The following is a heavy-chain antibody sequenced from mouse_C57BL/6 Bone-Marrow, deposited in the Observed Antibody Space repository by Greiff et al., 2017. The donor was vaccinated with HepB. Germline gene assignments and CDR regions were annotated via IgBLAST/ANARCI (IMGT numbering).Heavy chain of an antibody. D-gene: IGHD2-4*01. CDR1: GFTFSSYA. CDR3: ARGGLRFYFDY. J-gene: IGHJ2*01. Sequence: EVQLVESGGGLVKPGGSLKLSCAASGFTFSSYAMSWVRQTPEKRLEWVATISDGGSYTYYPDNVKGRFTISRDNAMNNLYLQMSHLKSEDTAMYYCARGGLRFYFDYWGQGTTLTVSS. V-gene: IGHV5-4*01. CDR2: ISDGGSYT.